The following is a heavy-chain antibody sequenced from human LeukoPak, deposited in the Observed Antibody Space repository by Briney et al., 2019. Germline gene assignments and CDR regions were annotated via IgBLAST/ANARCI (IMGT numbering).Heavy chain of an antibody. CDR1: GFTFSSYS. Sequence: GGSLRLSCAASGFTFSSYSMNWVRQAPGKGLEWVSSISSSSSYIYYADSVKGRFTISSDNAKNSLYLQMNSLRAEDTAVYYCARDEYYYDSSGYYVPLGAFDIWGQGTMVTVSS. D-gene: IGHD3-22*01. J-gene: IGHJ3*02. CDR3: ARDEYYYDSSGYYVPLGAFDI. V-gene: IGHV3-21*01. CDR2: ISSSSSYI.